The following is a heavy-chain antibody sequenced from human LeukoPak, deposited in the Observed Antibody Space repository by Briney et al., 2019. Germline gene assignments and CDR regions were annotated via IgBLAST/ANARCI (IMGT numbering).Heavy chain of an antibody. CDR1: GGSISTYY. CDR3: ARRYTASPGERFDY. V-gene: IGHV4-59*01. CDR2: FHYSGDT. D-gene: IGHD2-2*02. Sequence: SETLSLTCAVSGGSISTYYWSWIRQPPGKGLEWIGSFHYSGDTNYNPSLKSRVTISVATSQNQFSLKLRSVTAADTAVYYCARRYTASPGERFDYWGQGTLVTVSS. J-gene: IGHJ4*02.